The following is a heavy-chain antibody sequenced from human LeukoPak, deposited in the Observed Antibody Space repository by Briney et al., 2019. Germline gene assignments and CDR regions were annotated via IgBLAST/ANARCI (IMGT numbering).Heavy chain of an antibody. CDR3: AKGGLAERFDS. CDR1: GFTFSSNA. V-gene: IGHV3-23*01. Sequence: PGGSLRLSCAASGFTFSSNAMSWVRQAPGKGLEWVSGIVGSGGASFYADSVKGRFTISRDNSKNTLDLQMNSLRAEDTAVYYCAKGGLAERFDSWGQGTLVTVSS. J-gene: IGHJ4*02. D-gene: IGHD2-21*01. CDR2: IVGSGGAS.